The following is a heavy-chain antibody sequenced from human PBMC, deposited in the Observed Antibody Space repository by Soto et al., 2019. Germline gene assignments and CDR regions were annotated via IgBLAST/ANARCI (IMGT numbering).Heavy chain of an antibody. Sequence: ALVKGSCKGSGYTLSEFAIRWVRQAPGKGFEWMGGFDPEGSDTIYAQKFQGRVTTTSDTSTETAYMELESLTSEDTAFYYCATMGFCGPGCYSFDYWGQATLVTVSS. V-gene: IGHV1-24*01. CDR3: ATMGFCGPGCYSFDY. CDR1: GYTLSEFA. J-gene: IGHJ4*02. D-gene: IGHD2-21*02. CDR2: FDPEGSDT.